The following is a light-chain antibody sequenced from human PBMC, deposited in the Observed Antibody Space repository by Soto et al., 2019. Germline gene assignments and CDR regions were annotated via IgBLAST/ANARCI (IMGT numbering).Light chain of an antibody. CDR3: QSYGSSRWT. CDR2: GAS. V-gene: IGKV3-20*01. CDR1: QSVSSSY. J-gene: IGKJ1*01. Sequence: EIVLTQSPGTLSLSPGERATLSCRASQSVSSSYLAWYQQNRGQAPRLLIYGASSRAPGIPDRFGGSGSGTDLTLTISRLEPEDFAVYYCQSYGSSRWTFGQGTKVEIK.